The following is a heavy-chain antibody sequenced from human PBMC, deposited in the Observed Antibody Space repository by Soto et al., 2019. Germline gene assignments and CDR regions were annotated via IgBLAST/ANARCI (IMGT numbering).Heavy chain of an antibody. CDR1: GGSFSGYY. J-gene: IGHJ4*02. CDR2: INHSGST. V-gene: IGHV4-34*01. D-gene: IGHD6-19*01. Sequence: QVQLQQWGAGLLKPSDTLSLTCAVYGGSFSGYYWSWIRQPPGKGLEWIGEINHSGSTYYNPSLKSRVTISVDTSKNQFSLKLSCVTAEATAVYYCARGAGLNERTGSSGWYRRYFDYWGQGSLVSVSS. CDR3: ARGAGLNERTGSSGWYRRYFDY.